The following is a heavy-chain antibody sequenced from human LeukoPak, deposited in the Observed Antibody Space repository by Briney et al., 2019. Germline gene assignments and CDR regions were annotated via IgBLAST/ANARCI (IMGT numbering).Heavy chain of an antibody. J-gene: IGHJ4*02. CDR1: GYTFTSYA. D-gene: IGHD1-26*01. Sequence: ASVKVSCKASGYTFTSYAMSWVRQAPGQGLEWMGWINTNTGNPTYAQGFTGRFVFSLDTSVSTAYLQISSLKAEDTAVYYCATIGGGATATGSFDYWGQGTLVTVSS. CDR2: INTNTGNP. V-gene: IGHV7-4-1*02. CDR3: ATIGGGATATGSFDY.